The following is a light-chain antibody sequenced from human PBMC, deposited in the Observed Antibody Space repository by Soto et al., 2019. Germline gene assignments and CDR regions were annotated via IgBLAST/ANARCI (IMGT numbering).Light chain of an antibody. CDR1: ENINNC. J-gene: IGKJ1*01. CDR3: HQSFMAPAT. V-gene: IGKV1-39*01. Sequence: DIQMTQSPSSLSASVGDRVTLTCRASENINNCLSWFQQKAGQAPKLLIFAASTLQSGVPSRFSGSGSGTDFVLTIDSLQPEDFATYYCHQSFMAPATFGQGTKV. CDR2: AAS.